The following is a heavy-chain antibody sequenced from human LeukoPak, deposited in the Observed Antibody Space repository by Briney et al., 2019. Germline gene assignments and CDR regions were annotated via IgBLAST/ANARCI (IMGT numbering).Heavy chain of an antibody. J-gene: IGHJ4*02. D-gene: IGHD2-15*01. CDR3: ATYRSGGSSKDY. CDR2: IYHSGST. V-gene: IGHV4-38-2*02. CDR1: GYSISSGYY. Sequence: SETLSLTCTVSGYSISSGYYWGWIRQPPGKGLEWIGSIYHSGSTYYNPSLKSRVTISVDTSKNQFSLKLSSVTAADTAVYYCATYRSGGSSKDYWGQGTLVTVSS.